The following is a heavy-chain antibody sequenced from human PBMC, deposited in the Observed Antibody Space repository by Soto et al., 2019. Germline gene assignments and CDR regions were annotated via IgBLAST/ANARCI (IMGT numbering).Heavy chain of an antibody. V-gene: IGHV4-4*02. CDR1: GGSISSSNW. Sequence: PSETLSLTCAVSGGSISSSNWWSWVRQPPGKGLEWIGEIYHSGSTNYNPSLKSRVTISVDKSKNQFSLKLSSVTAADTDVYYCARHRCSGGSCYYYFDYWGQGTLVTVSS. CDR2: IYHSGST. J-gene: IGHJ4*02. D-gene: IGHD2-15*01. CDR3: ARHRCSGGSCYYYFDY.